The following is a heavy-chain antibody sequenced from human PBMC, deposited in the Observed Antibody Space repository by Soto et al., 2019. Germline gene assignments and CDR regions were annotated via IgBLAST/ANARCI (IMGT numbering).Heavy chain of an antibody. J-gene: IGHJ4*02. CDR2: INHSGST. CDR1: GGSFSGYY. D-gene: IGHD2-8*02. Sequence: QVQLQQWGAGLLKPSETLSLTCAVYGGSFSGYYWTWIRQPPGTGLEWIGEINHSGSTNYNPSRKRRIPISVDTSKKPFSLKLTSVTAADPAVYYCARDKITGLFAYWGQGPLVTVSS. CDR3: ARDKITGLFAY. V-gene: IGHV4-34*01.